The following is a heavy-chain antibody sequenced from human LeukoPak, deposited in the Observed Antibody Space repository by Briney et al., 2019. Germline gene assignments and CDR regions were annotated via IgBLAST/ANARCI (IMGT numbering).Heavy chain of an antibody. V-gene: IGHV3-49*03. J-gene: IGHJ4*02. Sequence: GGSLRLSCTASGFTFGDYAMSWFRQAPGKGLEWVGFIRSKAYDGTTEYAASVKGRFTISRDDPKSIAYLQMNSLKTEDTAVYYCTRDGGYYDSSGYCFDYWGQGTLVTVSS. CDR2: IRSKAYDGTT. D-gene: IGHD3-22*01. CDR1: GFTFGDYA. CDR3: TRDGGYYDSSGYCFDY.